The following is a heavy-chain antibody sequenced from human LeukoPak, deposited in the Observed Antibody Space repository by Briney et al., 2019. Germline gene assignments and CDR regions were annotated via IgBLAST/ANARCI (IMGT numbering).Heavy chain of an antibody. J-gene: IGHJ4*02. CDR3: ARGFRHYGSGSLDY. V-gene: IGHV1-8*02. D-gene: IGHD3-10*01. Sequence: GASVKVSCKASGYTFTSYAMNWVRQAPGQGLEWMGWMNPNTGNTGYAQNFQGRITMTRNTSTSTAYMELSGLISEDTAVYYCARGFRHYGSGSLDYWGQGTLVTVSS. CDR1: GYTFTSYA. CDR2: MNPNTGNT.